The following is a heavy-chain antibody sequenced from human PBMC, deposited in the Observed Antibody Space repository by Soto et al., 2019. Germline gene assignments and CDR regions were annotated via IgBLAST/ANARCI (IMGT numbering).Heavy chain of an antibody. J-gene: IGHJ3*02. Sequence: SETLSLTCTVSGGSISSGGYYWSWIRQHPGKGLEWIGYIYYSGSTYYNPSLKSRVTISVDTSKNQFSLKLSSVTAADTAVYYCARGRGSGWYSVAFDIWGQGTMVTVSS. CDR3: ARGRGSGWYSVAFDI. CDR2: IYYSGST. V-gene: IGHV4-31*03. D-gene: IGHD6-19*01. CDR1: GGSISSGGYY.